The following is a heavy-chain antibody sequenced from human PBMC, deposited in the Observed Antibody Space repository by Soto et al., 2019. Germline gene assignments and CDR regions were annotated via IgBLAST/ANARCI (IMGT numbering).Heavy chain of an antibody. Sequence: SVKVSCKTSGGTFSSYAISWVRQAPGQGLEWMGGIVPIVDTSTYAQKFQGRVTITADESTSTAYMELSSLRSDDTAIYYCIRGSCHGHYAMDVWGQGTTVTVSS. CDR3: IRGSCHGHYAMDV. V-gene: IGHV1-69*13. D-gene: IGHD2-15*01. CDR1: GGTFSSYA. CDR2: IVPIVDTS. J-gene: IGHJ6*02.